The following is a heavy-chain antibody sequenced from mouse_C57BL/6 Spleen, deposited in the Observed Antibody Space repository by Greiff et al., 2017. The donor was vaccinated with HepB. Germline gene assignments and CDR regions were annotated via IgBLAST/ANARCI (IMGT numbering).Heavy chain of an antibody. J-gene: IGHJ2*01. CDR3: ARSGTTVVARDY. CDR2: IYPGDGDT. Sequence: VQLQQSGAELVKPGASVKISCKASGYAFSSYWMNWVKQRPGKGLEWIGQIYPGDGDTNYKGKFKGKATLTADKSSSKAYMQLSSLTSEDSAVYFCARSGTTVVARDYWGQGTTLTVSS. D-gene: IGHD1-1*01. V-gene: IGHV1-80*01. CDR1: GYAFSSYW.